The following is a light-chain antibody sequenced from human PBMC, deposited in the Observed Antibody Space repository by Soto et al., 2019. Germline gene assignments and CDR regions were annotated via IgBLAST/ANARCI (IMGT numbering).Light chain of an antibody. Sequence: EIVLTQSPGTLSLSPGKRATLSCRASQSVSSSYLAWYQQKPGQAPRLLIYDASNRATGIPARFSGSGSGTDFTLTISSLEPEDFAVYYCQQRSNWPPLTFGGGTKVDIK. CDR2: DAS. V-gene: IGKV3D-20*02. CDR1: QSVSSSY. CDR3: QQRSNWPPLT. J-gene: IGKJ4*01.